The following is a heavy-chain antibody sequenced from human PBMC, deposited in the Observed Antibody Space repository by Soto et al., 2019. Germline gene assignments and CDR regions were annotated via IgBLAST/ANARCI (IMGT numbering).Heavy chain of an antibody. D-gene: IGHD2-2*01. V-gene: IGHV2-5*02. CDR3: AHGSCTSADCYPNPYLDY. J-gene: IGHJ4*02. Sequence: QITLKESGPTLVKPTQTLTLTCTFSGFSLSTSAEGVGWIRQPPGKALEWLALIYWDGDERYSPSLKNRLTITKDTSKNQVVLTMTNMDPADTATYSCAHGSCTSADCYPNPYLDYWGQGILVTVSS. CDR2: IYWDGDE. CDR1: GFSLSTSAEG.